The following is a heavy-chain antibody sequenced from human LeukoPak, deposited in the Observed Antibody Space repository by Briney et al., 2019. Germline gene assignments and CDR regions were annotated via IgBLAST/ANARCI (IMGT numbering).Heavy chain of an antibody. CDR2: IRYDGSNK. CDR3: AKVARYYYYYMDV. Sequence: GGSLRLSCAASGFTFNSYGMHWVRQAPGKGLEWVAFIRYDGSNKYYADSVKGRFTISRDNSKNTLYLQMNSLRAEDTAVYYCAKVARYYYYYMDVWGKGTTVTISS. V-gene: IGHV3-30*02. J-gene: IGHJ6*03. CDR1: GFTFNSYG.